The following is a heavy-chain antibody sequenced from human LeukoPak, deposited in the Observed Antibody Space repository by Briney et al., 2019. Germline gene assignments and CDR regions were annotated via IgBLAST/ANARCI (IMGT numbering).Heavy chain of an antibody. CDR2: ISSSSSYI. V-gene: IGHV3-21*01. J-gene: IGHJ4*02. CDR3: ARDDADSSSWYCSY. D-gene: IGHD6-13*01. Sequence: PGGSLRLSCAASGFTFSTYSMNWVRQAPGKGLEWVSSISSSSSYIYYADSVKGRFTISRDNAKNSLYLQMNSLRAEDTAVYYCARDDADSSSWYCSYWGQGTLVTVSS. CDR1: GFTFSTYS.